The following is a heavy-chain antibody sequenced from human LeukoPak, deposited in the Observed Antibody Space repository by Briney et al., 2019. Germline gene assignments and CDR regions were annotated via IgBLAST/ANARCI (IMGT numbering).Heavy chain of an antibody. CDR3: ARDSGSGYYSTHFDY. CDR2: ISYDGSNK. V-gene: IGHV3-30*03. CDR1: GFTFSSYG. D-gene: IGHD3-22*01. Sequence: PGGSLRLSCAASGFTFSSYGMHWVRQAPGKGLEWVAVISYDGSNKYYADSVKGRFTISRDNSKNTLYLQMNSLRAEDTAVYYCARDSGSGYYSTHFDYWGQGTLVTVSS. J-gene: IGHJ4*02.